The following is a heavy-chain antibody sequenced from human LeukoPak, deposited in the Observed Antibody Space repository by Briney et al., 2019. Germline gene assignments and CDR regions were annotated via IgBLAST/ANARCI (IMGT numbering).Heavy chain of an antibody. V-gene: IGHV3-30*02. Sequence: GGPLRLSCAASGFTFSSYGMHWVRQAPGKGLEWVAFIRYDGSNKYYADSVKGRFTISRDNSKNTLYLQMNSLRAEDTAVYYCAKEAGLGERPGDWGQGTLVTVSS. CDR2: IRYDGSNK. CDR3: AKEAGLGERPGD. D-gene: IGHD3-10*01. CDR1: GFTFSSYG. J-gene: IGHJ4*02.